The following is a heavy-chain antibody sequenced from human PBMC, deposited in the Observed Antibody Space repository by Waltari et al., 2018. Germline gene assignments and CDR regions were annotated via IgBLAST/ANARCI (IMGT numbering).Heavy chain of an antibody. CDR1: GDSFINDW. CDR3: STYYDPGVF. V-gene: IGHV3-15*07. CDR2: IKSKSAGGTT. J-gene: IGHJ4*02. Sequence: EVQLVESGGGLVKPGGSLTLSCAASGDSFINDWMNWVRQAPGKGLEWVGRIKSKSAGGTTDYAAPVKGRFTISRDDSKKTLYLQMNSLKTEDTGVYYCSTYYDPGVFWGQGTLVTVSP. D-gene: IGHD1-26*01.